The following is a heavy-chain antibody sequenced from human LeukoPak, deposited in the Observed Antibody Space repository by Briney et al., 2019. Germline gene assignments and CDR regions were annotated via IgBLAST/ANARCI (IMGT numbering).Heavy chain of an antibody. D-gene: IGHD5-18*01. CDR2: IYYSGST. CDR1: GGSISSYY. Sequence: PSETLSLTCTVSGGSISSYYWSWIRQPPGKGLEWIGYIYYSGSTNYNPSLKSRVTISVDTSKNQFSPKLSSVTAADTAVYYCARGWDTAMAYFDYWGQGTLVTVSS. CDR3: ARGWDTAMAYFDY. V-gene: IGHV4-59*01. J-gene: IGHJ4*02.